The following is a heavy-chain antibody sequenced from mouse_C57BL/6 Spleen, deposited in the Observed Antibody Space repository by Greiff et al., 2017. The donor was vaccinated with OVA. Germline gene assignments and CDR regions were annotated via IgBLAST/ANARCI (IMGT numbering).Heavy chain of an antibody. CDR2: IYPRSGNT. J-gene: IGHJ3*01. Sequence: VKLVESGAELARPGASVKLSCKASGYTFTSYGISWVKQRTGQGLEWIGEIYPRSGNTYYNEKFKGKATLTADKSSSTAYMELRSLTSEDSAVYFCANSYGYDGTAPFAYWGQGTLVTVSA. V-gene: IGHV1-81*01. CDR1: GYTFTSYG. D-gene: IGHD2-2*01. CDR3: ANSYGYDGTAPFAY.